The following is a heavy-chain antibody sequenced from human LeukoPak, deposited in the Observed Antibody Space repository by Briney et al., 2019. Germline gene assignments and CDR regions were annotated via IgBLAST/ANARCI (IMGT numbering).Heavy chain of an antibody. D-gene: IGHD3-16*01. CDR3: ASLTFGPDY. V-gene: IGHV3-74*01. J-gene: IGHJ4*02. CDR2: TNTDGTWT. CDR1: GFTFNTYW. Sequence: GGSLRLSCEACGFTFNTYWMLWVRQAPGKGLVWVAGTNTDGTWTNYADSVTGRFTTSRDNVKNMLYLQMNSLRAEDTAVYYCASLTFGPDYWGQGTLVTVSS.